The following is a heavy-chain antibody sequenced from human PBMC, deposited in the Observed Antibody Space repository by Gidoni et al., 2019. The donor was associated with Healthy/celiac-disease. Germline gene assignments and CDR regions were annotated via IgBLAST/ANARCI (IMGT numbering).Heavy chain of an antibody. J-gene: IGHJ5*02. V-gene: IGHV4-39*01. CDR3: AGLWGNGNWFDP. D-gene: IGHD5-18*01. CDR2: IYYSGST. CDR1: GGSISSSSYY. Sequence: QLQLQESGPGLVKPSEPLSLTCTVSGGSISSSSYYWGWIRQPPGKGLEWIGSIYYSGSTYYNPSLKSRVTISVDTSKNQFSLKLSSVTAADTAVYYCAGLWGNGNWFDPWGQGTLVTVSS.